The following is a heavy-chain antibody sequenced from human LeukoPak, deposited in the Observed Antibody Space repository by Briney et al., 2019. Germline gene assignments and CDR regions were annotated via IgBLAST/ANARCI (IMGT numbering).Heavy chain of an antibody. V-gene: IGHV4-39*01. Sequence: SETLSLTCTVSGGSISSSSYYWGWLRQPPGKGLEWIGSIYYSGSTYYNPSLKSLVTISVDTSKNQFSLKLSSVTAADTAVYYCARHEVATLNFDYWGQGTLVTVSS. CDR1: GGSISSSSYY. D-gene: IGHD5-12*01. CDR3: ARHEVATLNFDY. CDR2: IYYSGST. J-gene: IGHJ4*02.